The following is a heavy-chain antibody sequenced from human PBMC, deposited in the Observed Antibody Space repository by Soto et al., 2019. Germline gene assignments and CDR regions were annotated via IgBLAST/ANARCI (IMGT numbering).Heavy chain of an antibody. CDR3: AREYYYGSGSRAPYYMDV. Sequence: QVQLVQSGAEVKKPGSSVKVSCKASGGTFSSYTISWVRQAPGQGLEWMGRIIPILGIANYAQKFQGRVTITADKSTSTAYIEMSSLRSEATAVYYCAREYYYGSGSRAPYYMDVWGKGTTVTVSS. CDR1: GGTFSSYT. V-gene: IGHV1-69*08. J-gene: IGHJ6*03. D-gene: IGHD3-10*01. CDR2: IIPILGIA.